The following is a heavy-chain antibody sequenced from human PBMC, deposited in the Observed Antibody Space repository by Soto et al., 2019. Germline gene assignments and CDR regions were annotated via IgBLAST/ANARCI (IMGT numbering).Heavy chain of an antibody. J-gene: IGHJ5*02. Sequence: SVKVSCKASGGTFSSYAISWVRQAPGQGLEWMGGIIPIFGTANYAQKFQGRVTITADESTSTAYMELSSLRSEDTAVYYCARDLRYYHSSGYYDLDPWGQGTLVTVSS. D-gene: IGHD3-22*01. CDR1: GGTFSSYA. V-gene: IGHV1-69*13. CDR2: IIPIFGTA. CDR3: ARDLRYYHSSGYYDLDP.